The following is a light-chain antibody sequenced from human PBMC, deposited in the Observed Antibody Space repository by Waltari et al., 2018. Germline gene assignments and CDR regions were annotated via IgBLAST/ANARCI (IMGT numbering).Light chain of an antibody. CDR3: QVWDTRKNWV. J-gene: IGLJ3*02. Sequence: SYLLTQPPSVSVAPGKTARITSGGDNIGFKGVHWYQPKSGQAPVLVLYRDSSRPSGIPERFSGSNSGTTATLTISGAQAGDEADYYCQVWDTRKNWVFGGGTKLTVL. V-gene: IGLV3-9*01. CDR2: RDS. CDR1: NIGFKG.